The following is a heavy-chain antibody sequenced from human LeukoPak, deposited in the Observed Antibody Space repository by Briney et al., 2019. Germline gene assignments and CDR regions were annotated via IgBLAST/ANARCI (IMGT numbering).Heavy chain of an antibody. Sequence: SETLSLTCAVSGYSISSGYYWGWIRQPPGKGLVWIGSIYHSGSTYYNPSLKSRVTISVDTSKNQFSLKLSSVTAADTAVYYCAEGLGGGAFDIWGQGTMVTVSS. CDR3: AEGLGGGAFDI. J-gene: IGHJ3*02. D-gene: IGHD3-16*01. CDR2: IYHSGST. V-gene: IGHV4-38-2*01. CDR1: GYSISSGYY.